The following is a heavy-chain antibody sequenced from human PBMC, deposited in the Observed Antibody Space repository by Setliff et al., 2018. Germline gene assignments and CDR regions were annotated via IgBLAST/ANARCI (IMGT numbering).Heavy chain of an antibody. CDR3: AGGYPSNFDY. Sequence: GGSLRLSCAASGFTFHDYAMHWVRQAPGKGLEWVSAISGSGDSTHYADSVKGRFTISRDNSKNTLYLQLNSLRAEDTAIYYCAGGYPSNFDYWGQGTLVTVSS. CDR2: ISGSGDST. D-gene: IGHD3-22*01. J-gene: IGHJ4*02. CDR1: GFTFHDYA. V-gene: IGHV3-23*01.